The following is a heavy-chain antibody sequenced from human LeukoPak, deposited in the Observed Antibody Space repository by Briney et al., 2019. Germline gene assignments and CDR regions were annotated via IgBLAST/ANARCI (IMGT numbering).Heavy chain of an antibody. Sequence: SQTLSLTCAISGDSVSSNSAAWNWIRQSPSRGLEWLGRTYYRSKWYNDYAVSVKSRITINPDTSKNQFSLQLNSVTPEDTAVYYCATNHRVGYCSGGSCYHAECFQHWGQGTLVTVSS. CDR1: GDSVSSNSAA. J-gene: IGHJ1*01. CDR2: TYYRSKWYN. D-gene: IGHD2-15*01. CDR3: ATNHRVGYCSGGSCYHAECFQH. V-gene: IGHV6-1*01.